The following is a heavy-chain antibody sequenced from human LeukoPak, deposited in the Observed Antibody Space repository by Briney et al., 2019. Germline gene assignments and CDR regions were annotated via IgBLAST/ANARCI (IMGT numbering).Heavy chain of an antibody. CDR3: ARERSVWDAFDI. J-gene: IGHJ3*02. D-gene: IGHD2-8*01. CDR2: ISGSSGTT. Sequence: GGSLRLSCAASGFTFSNYAMSWVRQPPGKGLEWVSSISGSSGTTYYADSVKGRFTISRENSKNTLYLQMNSLRAEDTAVYYCARERSVWDAFDIWGQGTMVTVSS. CDR1: GFTFSNYA. V-gene: IGHV3-23*01.